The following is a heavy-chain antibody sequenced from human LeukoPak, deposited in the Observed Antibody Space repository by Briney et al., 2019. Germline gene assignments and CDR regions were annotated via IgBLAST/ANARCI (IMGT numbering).Heavy chain of an antibody. Sequence: GASVKVSCKASGYTFTSYGISWVRQAPGQGLEWMGWISAYNGNTNYAQKLQGRVTMTTDTSTSTAYVELRSLRSDDTAVYYCARDVSSSRYTNWFDPWGQGTLVTVSS. CDR1: GYTFTSYG. V-gene: IGHV1-18*01. CDR3: ARDVSSSRYTNWFDP. CDR2: ISAYNGNT. J-gene: IGHJ5*02. D-gene: IGHD6-13*01.